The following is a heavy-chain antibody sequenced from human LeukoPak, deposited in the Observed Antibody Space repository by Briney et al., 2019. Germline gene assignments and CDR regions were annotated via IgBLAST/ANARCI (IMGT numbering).Heavy chain of an antibody. CDR2: ISAYNGNT. V-gene: IGHV1-18*01. CDR1: GYTFTSYG. CDR3: ARGEEGYYDSSGYYLLPDY. Sequence: ASVKVSCKASGYTFTSYGISWVRQAPGQGLEWMGWISAYNGNTNYAQKLQGRVTMTTDTSTSTAYMELRSLRSDDTAVYYCARGEEGYYDSSGYYLLPDYWGQGTLVTVSS. D-gene: IGHD3-22*01. J-gene: IGHJ4*02.